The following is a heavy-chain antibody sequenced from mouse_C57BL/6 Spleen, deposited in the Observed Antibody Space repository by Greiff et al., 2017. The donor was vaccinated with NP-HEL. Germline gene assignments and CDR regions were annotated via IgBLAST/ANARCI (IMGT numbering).Heavy chain of an antibody. Sequence: QVQLKESGAELVRPGASVTLSCKASGYTFTDYEMHWVKQTPVHGLEWIGAIDPETGGTAYNQKFKGKAILTADKSSSTAYMELRSLSSEESAVYYCTREGFTLVSYAMDSWGQGTSVTVSP. D-gene: IGHD1-1*02. V-gene: IGHV1-15*01. CDR1: GYTFTDYE. CDR3: TREGFTLVSYAMDS. CDR2: IDPETGGT. J-gene: IGHJ4*01.